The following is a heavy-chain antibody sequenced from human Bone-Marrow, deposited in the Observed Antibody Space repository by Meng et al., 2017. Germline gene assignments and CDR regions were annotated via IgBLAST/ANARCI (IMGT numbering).Heavy chain of an antibody. D-gene: IGHD3-22*01. Sequence: ASVKVSCKASGYTFTSYYMHWVRQAPGQGLEWMGRINPNSGGTNYAQKFQGRVTMTRDTSISTAYMELSRLRSDDTAVYYCARDYDSSGYSWFDPWGQGTLVTVSS. CDR3: ARDYDSSGYSWFDP. CDR2: INPNSGGT. J-gene: IGHJ5*02. CDR1: GYTFTSYY. V-gene: IGHV1-2*06.